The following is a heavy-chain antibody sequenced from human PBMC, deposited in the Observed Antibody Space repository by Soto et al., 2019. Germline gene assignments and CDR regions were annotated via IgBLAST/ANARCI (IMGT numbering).Heavy chain of an antibody. D-gene: IGHD6-19*01. V-gene: IGHV3-30*18. CDR3: AKGGRQWLVTSDFNY. J-gene: IGHJ4*02. Sequence: VQLVESGGGVVQPGRSLRLSCAASGFTFSDYAMHWVRQAPGKGLEWVAVVSHDGRNTHYADSVKGRFTISRDSSKNTVSLEMTNPRAEDTAVYYCAKGGRQWLVTSDFNYWGQGALVTVSS. CDR1: GFTFSDYA. CDR2: VSHDGRNT.